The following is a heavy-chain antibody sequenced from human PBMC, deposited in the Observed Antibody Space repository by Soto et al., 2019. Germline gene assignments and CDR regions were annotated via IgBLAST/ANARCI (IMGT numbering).Heavy chain of an antibody. J-gene: IGHJ4*02. V-gene: IGHV3-21*01. D-gene: IGHD2-21*02. CDR1: GFTFSSYS. CDR3: ARDSGDLYDY. CDR2: ISSSSSYI. Sequence: EVQLVESGGGLVKPGGSLRLSCAASGFTFSSYSMNWVRQAPGKGLEWVSSISSSSSYIYYADSEKGRFTISRDNAKNSLYLQMNSLRAEDTAVYYCARDSGDLYDYWGQGTLVTVSS.